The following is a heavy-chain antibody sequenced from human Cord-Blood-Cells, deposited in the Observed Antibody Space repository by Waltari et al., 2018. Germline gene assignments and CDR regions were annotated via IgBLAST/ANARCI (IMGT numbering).Heavy chain of an antibody. V-gene: IGHV3-23*01. CDR2: ISGSGGST. D-gene: IGHD1-1*01. CDR1: GFTFSSYA. CDR3: AKEGTGWNDAYDI. Sequence: EVQLLESGGGLVQPGGSLRLSCAASGFTFSSYAMSGVRQAPGKGLDWVSAISGSGGSTYYADSVKGRFTISRDKSKNTLYLQMNSRRAEDTAVYYCAKEGTGWNDAYDIWGQGTMVTVSS. J-gene: IGHJ3*02.